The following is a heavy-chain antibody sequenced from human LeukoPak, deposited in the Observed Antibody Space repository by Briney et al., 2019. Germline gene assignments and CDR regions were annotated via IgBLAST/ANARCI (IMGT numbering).Heavy chain of an antibody. Sequence: PSETLSLTCTVSGGSISGYYWSWIRQPPGKGLEWIGYIYYSGSTNYNPSLKSRVTMSVDTSKNQFSLKLSSVTAADTAVYYCARDIIVTGMYFDYWGQGTLVTVSS. CDR1: GGSISGYY. V-gene: IGHV4-59*12. D-gene: IGHD2-21*02. CDR2: IYYSGST. J-gene: IGHJ4*02. CDR3: ARDIIVTGMYFDY.